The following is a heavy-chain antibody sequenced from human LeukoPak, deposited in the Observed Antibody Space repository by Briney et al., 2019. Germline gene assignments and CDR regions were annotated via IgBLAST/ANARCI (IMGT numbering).Heavy chain of an antibody. Sequence: GGSLRLSCATSGFTFSAYSMNWVRQAPGKGLEWVSSISGSSIYINYADSVKGRFTISSDNAKNSLYLQMNSPRAEDTAVYYCARALYDSSGYYFDYWGQGTLVTVSS. CDR1: GFTFSAYS. J-gene: IGHJ4*02. V-gene: IGHV3-21*01. D-gene: IGHD3-22*01. CDR3: ARALYDSSGYYFDY. CDR2: ISGSSIYI.